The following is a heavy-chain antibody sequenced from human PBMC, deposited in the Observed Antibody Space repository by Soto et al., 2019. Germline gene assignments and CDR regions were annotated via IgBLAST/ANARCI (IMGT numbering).Heavy chain of an antibody. Sequence: QVQLVQSGAEVKKPGSSVKVSCTASGGTFNSYTINWVRQAPGQRLEWVGRVNPIVGMSSSASKFQGRVTLTXDXPTSKAYLDLTSLKSDDTAVYYCATSYGSGSTHFDYWGQGTLVTVSS. CDR2: VNPIVGMS. V-gene: IGHV1-69*02. CDR1: GGTFNSYT. D-gene: IGHD3-10*01. J-gene: IGHJ4*02. CDR3: ATSYGSGSTHFDY.